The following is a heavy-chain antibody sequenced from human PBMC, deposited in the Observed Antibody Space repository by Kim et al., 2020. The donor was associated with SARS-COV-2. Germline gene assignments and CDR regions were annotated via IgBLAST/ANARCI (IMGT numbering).Heavy chain of an antibody. V-gene: IGHV3-7*01. D-gene: IGHD4-17*01. Sequence: GGSLRLSCAASGFTFSNYWMSWVRQAPGKGLEWVANIKQDGIDKYYVDSVKGRFTISRDNAKNTLYLQMNSLRAEDTGVYYCARDRTVTWFDPWGQGTLVTVSS. CDR2: IKQDGIDK. CDR1: GFTFSNYW. J-gene: IGHJ5*02. CDR3: ARDRTVTWFDP.